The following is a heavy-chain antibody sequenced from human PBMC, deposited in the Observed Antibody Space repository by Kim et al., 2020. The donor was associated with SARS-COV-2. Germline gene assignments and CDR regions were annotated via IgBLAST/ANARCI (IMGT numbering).Heavy chain of an antibody. V-gene: IGHV3-23*01. Sequence: DSVKGRFTISRDNTKNTLYLQMNSLRAEDTAVYYCAKDRDYYGSENWFDPWGQGTLVTVSS. CDR3: AKDRDYYGSENWFDP. D-gene: IGHD3-10*01. J-gene: IGHJ5*02.